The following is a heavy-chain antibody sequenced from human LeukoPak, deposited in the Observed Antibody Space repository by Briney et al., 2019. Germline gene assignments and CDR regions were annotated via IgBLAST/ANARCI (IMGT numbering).Heavy chain of an antibody. V-gene: IGHV1-46*01. J-gene: IGHJ4*02. Sequence: ASVKVSCKESGYTFTSYYMHWVRQAPGQGLEWMGIINPSGGSTSYAQKFQGRVTMTRDTSTSTVYMELSSLRSEDTAVYYCVPSLVRGEFLSWGQGTLVTVSS. CDR2: INPSGGST. CDR3: VPSLVRGEFLS. CDR1: GYTFTSYY. D-gene: IGHD3-10*01.